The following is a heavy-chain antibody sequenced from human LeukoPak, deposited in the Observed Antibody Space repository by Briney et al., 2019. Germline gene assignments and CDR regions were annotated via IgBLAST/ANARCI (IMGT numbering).Heavy chain of an antibody. Sequence: ASVKVSCKASGYTFTSYGISWVRQAPGQGLEWMGWISAYSGNTNYAQKLQGRVTMTTDTSTSTAYMELRSLRSDDTAVYYCARTLGYCSSTSCHVFDYWGQGTLVTVSS. CDR3: ARTLGYCSSTSCHVFDY. J-gene: IGHJ4*02. D-gene: IGHD2-2*01. CDR1: GYTFTSYG. V-gene: IGHV1-18*01. CDR2: ISAYSGNT.